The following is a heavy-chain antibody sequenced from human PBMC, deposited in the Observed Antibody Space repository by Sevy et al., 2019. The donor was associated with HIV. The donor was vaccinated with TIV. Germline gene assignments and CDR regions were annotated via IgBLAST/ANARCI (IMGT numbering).Heavy chain of an antibody. CDR1: GFIFSDYW. Sequence: GGSLRLSCAASGFIFSDYWMTWVRQAPGKGLKWVATIRLDGSARYYASSVKGRFTISRDNAKNSLFLQMNSLRVEDTAVYYCARAFRREAYTPDYWGQRSLVTVSS. D-gene: IGHD4-4*01. CDR2: IRLDGSAR. CDR3: ARAFRREAYTPDY. V-gene: IGHV3-7*03. J-gene: IGHJ4*02.